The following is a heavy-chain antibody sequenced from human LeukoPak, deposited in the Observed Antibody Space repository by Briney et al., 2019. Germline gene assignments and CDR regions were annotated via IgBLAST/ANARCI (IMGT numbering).Heavy chain of an antibody. D-gene: IGHD1-26*01. CDR3: ARGPSPSGAYIFDY. CDR1: GGSVTSGTYY. V-gene: IGHV4-61*01. CDR2: IYYTGST. J-gene: IGHJ4*02. Sequence: SETLSLTCTVSGGSVTSGTYYWSWIRQPPGKGLGWIGYIYYTGSTNYNPSLKSRVTISADTSKKQFSLKLASVNAADTAVYYCARGPSPSGAYIFDYWGQGTLVTVS.